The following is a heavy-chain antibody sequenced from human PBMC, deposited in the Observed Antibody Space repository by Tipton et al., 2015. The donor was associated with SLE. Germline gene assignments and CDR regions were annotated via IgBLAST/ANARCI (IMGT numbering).Heavy chain of an antibody. CDR3: ARGPFQRWPPGAY. CDR1: GDSISTYY. CDR2: IYHTGST. J-gene: IGHJ4*02. D-gene: IGHD6-19*01. Sequence: TLSLTCTVSGDSISTYYWSWIRQPAGKGLGWIGRIYHTGSTKYNPSLESRVTMSVDTSKNQFSLKLTSVTAADTAVYFCARGPFQRWPPGAYWGQGTLVTVSS. V-gene: IGHV4-4*07.